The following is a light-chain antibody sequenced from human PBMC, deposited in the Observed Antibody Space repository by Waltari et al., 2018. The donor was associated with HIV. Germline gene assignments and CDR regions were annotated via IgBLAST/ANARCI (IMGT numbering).Light chain of an antibody. J-gene: IGLJ2*01. CDR2: YNN. Sequence: QSVLTQPPSASGTPGQRVTIPRSGRRSNIGTNVVNWYQQTPGSAPKLLISYNNQRPSGVPDRFSGSKSGTSASLAISGLQSEDEADYYCAAWDDNLNGLFGGGTKLTVL. CDR1: RSNIGTNV. V-gene: IGLV1-44*01. CDR3: AAWDDNLNGL.